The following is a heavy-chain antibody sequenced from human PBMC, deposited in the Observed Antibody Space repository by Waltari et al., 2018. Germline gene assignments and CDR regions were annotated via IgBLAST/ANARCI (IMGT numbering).Heavy chain of an antibody. CDR2: VHPMFGIP. D-gene: IGHD7-27*01. Sequence: VQLVQSGAEVRTPGSSVKVSCKASGGPFGGYGISWVRLVPGQRLEWMGVVHPMFGIPDYSQKFQGRLTITADESTSTVYMELSSLTSEDTAVYYCATHKLGVSQHYYHMDVWGKGTPVTISS. V-gene: IGHV1-69*12. CDR1: GGPFGGYG. J-gene: IGHJ6*03. CDR3: ATHKLGVSQHYYHMDV.